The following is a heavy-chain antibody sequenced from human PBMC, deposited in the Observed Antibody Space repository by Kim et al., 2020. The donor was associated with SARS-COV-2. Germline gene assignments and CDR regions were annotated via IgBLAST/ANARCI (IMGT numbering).Heavy chain of an antibody. CDR3: ARDHGLEKWRLKSLDN. V-gene: IGHV1-18*01. J-gene: IGHJ4*02. Sequence: ASVKVSCKPSGYTFINYGVTWVRQAPGQGLEWMGWISAYDGNTNYAQKLQGRVTMTTDTSTSTAYMELRSLTSDDTGMYFCARDHGLEKWRLKSLDNWGQVTLVTVSS. D-gene: IGHD6-25*01. CDR2: ISAYDGNT. CDR1: GYTFINYG.